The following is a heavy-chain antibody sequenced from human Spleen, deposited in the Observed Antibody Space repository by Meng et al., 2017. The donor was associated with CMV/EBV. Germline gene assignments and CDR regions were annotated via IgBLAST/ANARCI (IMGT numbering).Heavy chain of an antibody. CDR2: ISGSGGST. CDR1: GFTFSSYA. D-gene: IGHD3-10*01. V-gene: IGHV3-23*01. CDR3: AKGLRRSEKVSLWFGGIFQTDY. J-gene: IGHJ4*02. Sequence: GGSLRLSCAASGFTFSSYAMSWVRQAPGKGLEWVSAISGSGGSTYYADSVKGRFTISRDNSKNTLYLQMNSLRAEDTAVYYCAKGLRRSEKVSLWFGGIFQTDYWGQGTLVTVSS.